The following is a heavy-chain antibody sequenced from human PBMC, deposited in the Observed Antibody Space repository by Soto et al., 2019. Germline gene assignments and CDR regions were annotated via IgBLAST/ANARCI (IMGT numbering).Heavy chain of an antibody. V-gene: IGHV3-23*01. CDR3: AKDDYGGNLGVFDY. Sequence: GGSLRLSCAASGFTFSSYAMSWVRQAPGKGLEWVSAISGSGGSTYYADTGKGRFANSRDNSKNTLYLQMNSLRAEDTAVYYCAKDDYGGNLGVFDYWGQGTLVTVSS. CDR2: ISGSGGST. J-gene: IGHJ4*02. D-gene: IGHD4-17*01. CDR1: GFTFSSYA.